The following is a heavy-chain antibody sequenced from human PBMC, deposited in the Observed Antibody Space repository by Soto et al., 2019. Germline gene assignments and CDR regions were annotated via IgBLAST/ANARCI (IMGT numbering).Heavy chain of an antibody. CDR2: ISSSSSYI. V-gene: IGHV3-21*01. D-gene: IGHD3-3*01. Sequence: GGSLRLCCAASGFTFSSYSMNWVRQAPGKGLEWVSSISSSSSYIYYADSVKGRFTISRDNAKNSLYLQMNSLRAEDTAVYYCAKLGTDLEWLFYFDYWGQGTLVTVSS. J-gene: IGHJ4*02. CDR3: AKLGTDLEWLFYFDY. CDR1: GFTFSSYS.